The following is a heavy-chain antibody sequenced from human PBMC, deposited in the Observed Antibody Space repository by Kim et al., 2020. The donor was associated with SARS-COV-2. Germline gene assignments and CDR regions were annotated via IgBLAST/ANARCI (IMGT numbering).Heavy chain of an antibody. V-gene: IGHV3-9*01. D-gene: IGHD3-3*02. CDR2: LHWRNVRM. CDR3: CRKLASGAFDI. J-gene: IGHJ3*02. CDR1: GFSFADYA. Sequence: GGSLRLSCVASGFSFADYAMHWVRQPPGKGLEWVAGLHWRNVRMGHADSVRGRFTISRDDYKSTLYLQMNSLRPDDSALYYCCRKLASGAFDIWGRGT.